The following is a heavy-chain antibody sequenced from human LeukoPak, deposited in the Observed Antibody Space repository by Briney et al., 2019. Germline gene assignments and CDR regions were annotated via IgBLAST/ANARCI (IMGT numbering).Heavy chain of an antibody. CDR2: ISGSGGST. CDR1: GFSFSSYA. Sequence: GGSLRLSCAASGFSFSSYAMSWVRQAPGKGLEWVSSISGSGGSTYYADSVKGRFTISRDNSKDTLYLQMNSLRAEDTAVYYCTRWRWLSLRHIKSFDYWGQGTLVTVSS. D-gene: IGHD3-22*01. J-gene: IGHJ4*02. CDR3: TRWRWLSLRHIKSFDY. V-gene: IGHV3-23*01.